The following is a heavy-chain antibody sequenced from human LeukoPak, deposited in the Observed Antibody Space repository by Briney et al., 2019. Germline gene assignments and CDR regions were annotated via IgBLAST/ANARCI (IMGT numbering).Heavy chain of an antibody. V-gene: IGHV4-34*01. CDR3: ARDGPPTGIAAAGPFDY. CDR1: GGSFSGYY. Sequence: SETLSLTCAVYGGSFSGYYWSWVRQPPGKGLEWIGEINRSGSTNYNPSLKSRVTISVDTSKNQFSLKLSSVTAADTAVYYCARDGPPTGIAAAGPFDYWGQGTLVTVSS. D-gene: IGHD6-13*01. J-gene: IGHJ4*02. CDR2: INRSGST.